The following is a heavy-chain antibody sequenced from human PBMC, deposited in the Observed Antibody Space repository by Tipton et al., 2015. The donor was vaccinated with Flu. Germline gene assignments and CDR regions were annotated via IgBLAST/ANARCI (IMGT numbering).Heavy chain of an antibody. CDR3: ARRDYSNYVSDPKSWFDP. CDR1: GGSVTSISW. CDR2: IYDSEST. Sequence: TLSLTCGVSGGSVTSISWWCWVRQFPGKGLEWIGEIYDSESTNYNPSLKSRVIISIDTSKNQFSLNMRSVTAADMAVYYCARRDYSNYVSDPKSWFDPWGQGTLVAVSS. V-gene: IGHV4-4*02. J-gene: IGHJ5*02. D-gene: IGHD4-11*01.